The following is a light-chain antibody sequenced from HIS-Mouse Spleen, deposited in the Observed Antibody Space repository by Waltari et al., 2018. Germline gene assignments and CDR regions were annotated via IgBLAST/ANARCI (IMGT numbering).Light chain of an antibody. CDR3: YSAADNNLVV. Sequence: SYELTQPSSVSVSPGQTARITCSGDVLAKKYARWFQQKPGQAPVLVIYKDRERPSGIPERFSGSTSGTTVTLTIIGAQVEDEADYHCYSAADNNLVVFDGGTKLTVL. CDR2: KDR. J-gene: IGLJ3*02. V-gene: IGLV3-27*01. CDR1: VLAKKY.